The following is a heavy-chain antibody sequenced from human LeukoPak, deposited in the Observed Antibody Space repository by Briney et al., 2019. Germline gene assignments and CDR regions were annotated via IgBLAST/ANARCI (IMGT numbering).Heavy chain of an antibody. CDR1: GFTFSSYW. Sequence: GGSLRLSCAASGFTFSSYWMHWVRQAPGKGLVWVSRINSDGSSTSYTDSVKGRFTISRDNAKNTLYLQMNSLRAEDTAVYYCARGGLGYNWNDPLDYWGQGSLVTVSS. J-gene: IGHJ4*02. D-gene: IGHD1-20*01. CDR2: INSDGSST. CDR3: ARGGLGYNWNDPLDY. V-gene: IGHV3-74*01.